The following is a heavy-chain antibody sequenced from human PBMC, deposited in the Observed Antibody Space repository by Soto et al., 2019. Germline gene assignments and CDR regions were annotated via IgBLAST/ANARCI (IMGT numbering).Heavy chain of an antibody. CDR2: IYPGDSDS. CDR3: ARRADYDVYGMDV. J-gene: IGHJ6*02. Sequence: GESLKISCKGSGFTFTSYWIAWVRQMPGKGLEWMGIIYPGDSDSSYSPSFQGHVTISADKSISTAYLQWSSLKASDTAMYYCARRADYDVYGMDVWGQGTTVTV. D-gene: IGHD3-10*02. V-gene: IGHV5-51*01. CDR1: GFTFTSYW.